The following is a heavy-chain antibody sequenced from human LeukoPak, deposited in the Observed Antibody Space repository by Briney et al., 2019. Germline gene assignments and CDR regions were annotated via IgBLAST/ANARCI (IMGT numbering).Heavy chain of an antibody. CDR1: GFTFSSYA. CDR3: AKDGYCSGGSCYYFDY. V-gene: IGHV3-23*01. CDR2: ISNSDGTT. J-gene: IGHJ4*02. D-gene: IGHD2-15*01. Sequence: GGSLRLSCAVSGFTFSSYAMSWVRQAPGKGLEWVSTISNSDGTTYYADSVKGRFTISRDDSENTLSLQMNSLRAEDTAVYYCAKDGYCSGGSCYYFDYWGQGTLVTVSS.